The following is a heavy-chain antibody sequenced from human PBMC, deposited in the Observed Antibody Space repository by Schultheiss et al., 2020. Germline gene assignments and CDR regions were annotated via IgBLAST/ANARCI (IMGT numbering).Heavy chain of an antibody. V-gene: IGHV3-30*18. D-gene: IGHD4-23*01. Sequence: GGSLRLSCAASGFTFSSYWMHWVRQAPGKGLEWVAVISYDGSNKYYADSVKGRFTISRDNSKNTLYLQMNSLRAEDTAVYYCAKDNYGGNSGYWYFDLWGRGTLVTVSS. J-gene: IGHJ2*01. CDR1: GFTFSSYW. CDR2: ISYDGSNK. CDR3: AKDNYGGNSGYWYFDL.